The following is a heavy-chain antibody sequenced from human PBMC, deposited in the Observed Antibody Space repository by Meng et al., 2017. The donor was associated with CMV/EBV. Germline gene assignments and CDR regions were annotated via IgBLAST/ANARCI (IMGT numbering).Heavy chain of an antibody. J-gene: IGHJ5*02. CDR3: VRCQEQLLFPWFDP. Sequence: GGSLRLSCAASGFTFSSHPMHWVRQAPGKGLVWLSRISAYGRGTTYSDSVKGRFTISRDNGKNTLYLQMNDLTSEDTAVYYCVRCQEQLLFPWFDPWGQGTLVTVSS. CDR1: GFTFSSHP. D-gene: IGHD1-26*01. CDR2: ISAYGRGT. V-gene: IGHV3-74*03.